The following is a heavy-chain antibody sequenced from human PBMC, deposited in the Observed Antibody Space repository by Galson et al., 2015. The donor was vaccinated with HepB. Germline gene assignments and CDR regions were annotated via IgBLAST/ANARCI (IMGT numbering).Heavy chain of an antibody. CDR1: AFTFSRYG. J-gene: IGHJ6*03. CDR3: ARDGYFWSGYYPGNYYYYMDV. CDR2: ISYDGSNT. D-gene: IGHD3-3*01. Sequence: SLRLSCAASAFTFSRYGMHWVRQAPGKGLEWVAVISYDGSNTYYADSVKGRFTISRDNSKNTLYLQINSLRAEDTAVYYCARDGYFWSGYYPGNYYYYMDVWGKGTTVTVSS. V-gene: IGHV3-30-3*01.